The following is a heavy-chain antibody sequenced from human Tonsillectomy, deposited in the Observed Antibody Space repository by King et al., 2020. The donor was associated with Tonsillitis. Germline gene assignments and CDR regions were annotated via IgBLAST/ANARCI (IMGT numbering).Heavy chain of an antibody. D-gene: IGHD2-21*01. CDR2: TRNKVNSYFT. Sequence: VQLVESGGGLVQPGGSLRLSCAASGFTFSDHYMDWVRQAPGKGLEWVGRTRNKVNSYFTEYAASVKGRFTISRDDSTNSLYLQMNSLKTEDTAVYYCAWVGHNYNVVEIHYWRQGTLVPVSS. J-gene: IGHJ4*02. V-gene: IGHV3-72*01. CDR1: GFTFSDHY. CDR3: AWVGHNYNVVEIHY.